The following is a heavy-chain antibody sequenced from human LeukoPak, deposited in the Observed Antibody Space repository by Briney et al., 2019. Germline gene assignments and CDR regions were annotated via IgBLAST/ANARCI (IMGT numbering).Heavy chain of an antibody. V-gene: IGHV3-33*01. CDR3: ARDTSGYYDY. CDR2: IWFDGSNR. Sequence: GGSLRLSCEASGFTIRNYGMHWVRQAPGKGLDWVGVIWFDGSNRYYADSVKGRFTISRDNSKNTLYLQVNSVRAEDTAVYYCARDTSGYYDYWGQGALVTVSS. D-gene: IGHD2-15*01. J-gene: IGHJ4*02. CDR1: GFTIRNYG.